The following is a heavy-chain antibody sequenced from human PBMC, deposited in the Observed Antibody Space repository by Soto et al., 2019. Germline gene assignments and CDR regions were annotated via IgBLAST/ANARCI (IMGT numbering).Heavy chain of an antibody. CDR2: VYYTGST. CDR1: GGYISNFY. J-gene: IGHJ6*03. D-gene: IGHD3-9*01. CDR3: ARTVLGPDLLADSFVDCYYYMDV. Sequence: SETLSLTCTVSGGYISNFYLSWIRQPPGKGLEWIGYVYYTGSTSYNPSLKRRVTFSADSSRGQFSLRLNSVTAADTAVYYCARTVLGPDLLADSFVDCYYYMDVWGQGTTVTVSS. V-gene: IGHV4-59*08.